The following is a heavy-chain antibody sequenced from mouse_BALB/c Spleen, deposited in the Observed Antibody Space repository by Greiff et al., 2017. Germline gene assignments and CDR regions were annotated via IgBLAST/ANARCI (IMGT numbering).Heavy chain of an antibody. Sequence: QVQLQQSGPGLVQPSQSLSITCTVSGFSLTSYGVHWVRQSPGKGLEWLGVIWSGGSTDYNAAFISRLSISKDNSKSQVFFKMNSLQANDTAIYYCARNPETSRAWFAYWGQGTLVTVSA. CDR3: ARNPETSRAWFAY. CDR2: IWSGGST. J-gene: IGHJ3*01. CDR1: GFSLTSYG. D-gene: IGHD3-1*01. V-gene: IGHV2-2*02.